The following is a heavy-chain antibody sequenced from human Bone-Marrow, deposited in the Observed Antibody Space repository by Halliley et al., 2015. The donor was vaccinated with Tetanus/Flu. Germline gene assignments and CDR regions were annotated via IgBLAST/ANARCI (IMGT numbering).Heavy chain of an antibody. CDR3: AREPVWGDLDY. J-gene: IGHJ4*02. D-gene: IGHD3-10*01. CDR2: ITENGGTT. V-gene: IGHV3-64*02. CDR1: GFTFSSYR. Sequence: SLRLSCAASGFTFSSYRMHWVRQAPEKGLEYVAAITENGGTTFYTDSVKGRFTISRDNSKNTLFLEMGSLRVEDTAVYYCAREPVWGDLDYWGQGTLVTVSS.